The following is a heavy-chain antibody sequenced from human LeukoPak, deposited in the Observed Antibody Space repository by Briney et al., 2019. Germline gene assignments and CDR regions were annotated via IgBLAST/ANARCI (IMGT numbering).Heavy chain of an antibody. D-gene: IGHD2-15*01. Sequence: PGGSLRLSCAASGFTFDDYAMHWVRQAPGKGLEWVSGISWNSGSIGYADSVKGRFTISRDNAKNSLYLQMNSLRAEDTALYYCAKDMEPLGYCSGGSCYSVAFDIWGQGTMVTVS. CDR1: GFTFDDYA. V-gene: IGHV3-9*01. J-gene: IGHJ3*02. CDR2: ISWNSGSI. CDR3: AKDMEPLGYCSGGSCYSVAFDI.